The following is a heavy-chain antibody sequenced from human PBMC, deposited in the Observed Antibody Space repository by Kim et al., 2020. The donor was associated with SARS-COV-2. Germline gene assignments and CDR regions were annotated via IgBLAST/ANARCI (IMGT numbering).Heavy chain of an antibody. CDR1: GGTFSSYA. V-gene: IGHV1-69*13. Sequence: SVKVSCKASGGTFSSYAISWVRQAPGQGLEWMGGIIPIFGTANYAQKFQGRVTITADESTSTAYMELSSLRSEDTAVYYCARDHSSGWTYYYYGMDVWGQGTAVTVSS. CDR2: IIPIFGTA. J-gene: IGHJ6*02. D-gene: IGHD6-19*01. CDR3: ARDHSSGWTYYYYGMDV.